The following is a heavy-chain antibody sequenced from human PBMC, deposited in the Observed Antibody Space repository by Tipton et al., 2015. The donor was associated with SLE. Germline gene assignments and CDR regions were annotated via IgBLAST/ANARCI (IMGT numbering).Heavy chain of an antibody. CDR2: IYSGGST. V-gene: IGHV3-53*01. D-gene: IGHD6-25*01. Sequence: SLRLSCAASGFTVSSNYMSWVRQAPGKGLEWVSVIYSGGSTYYADSVKGRFTISRDNSKNTLYLQMNSLRAEATAVYYCARDLGGYSSGGGDWGQGTLVTVSS. CDR1: GFTVSSNY. J-gene: IGHJ4*02. CDR3: ARDLGGYSSGGGD.